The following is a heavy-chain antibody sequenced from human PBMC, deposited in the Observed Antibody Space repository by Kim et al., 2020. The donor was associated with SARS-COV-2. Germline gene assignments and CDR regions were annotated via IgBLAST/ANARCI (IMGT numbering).Heavy chain of an antibody. J-gene: IGHJ4*02. CDR1: GYTFTSYY. Sequence: ASVKVSCKASGYTFTSYYMHWVRQAPGQGLEWMGIINPSGGSTSYAQKFQGRVTMTRDTSTSTVYMELSSLRSEDTAVYYCARDLGQFGGVIVIPSGLRFWGQGTLVTVSS. V-gene: IGHV1-46*01. CDR3: ARDLGQFGGVIVIPSGLRF. D-gene: IGHD3-16*02. CDR2: INPSGGST.